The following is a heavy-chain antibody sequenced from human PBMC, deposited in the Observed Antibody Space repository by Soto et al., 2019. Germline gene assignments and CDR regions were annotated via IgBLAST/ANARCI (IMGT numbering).Heavy chain of an antibody. Sequence: QEHLVESGGGVVQPGRSLSLSCAASRSLFSGYGMHWVRQAPGKGLEWVAVIWYDGSNKYYADSVKGRFTISRDNSKNMIYLQMDSLRVEDTAVYYCARDGIGGTVFRGFCDYWGQGTLVTVSS. D-gene: IGHD1-7*01. CDR3: ARDGIGGTVFRGFCDY. CDR2: IWYDGSNK. J-gene: IGHJ4*02. V-gene: IGHV3-33*01. CDR1: RSLFSGYG.